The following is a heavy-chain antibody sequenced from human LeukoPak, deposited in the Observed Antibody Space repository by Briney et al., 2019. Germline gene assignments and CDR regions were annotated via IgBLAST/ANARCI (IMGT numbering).Heavy chain of an antibody. J-gene: IGHJ4*02. D-gene: IGHD5-24*01. Sequence: SETLSLTCTVSGGSVSSSSYYWSWIRQPPGKGLEWIGYIYYGGCTNYNPSLKSRVTISIDTSKNQFSLKLSSVTAADTAVYYCARDQRDGYLGFYFDYWGQGTLVTVSS. CDR3: ARDQRDGYLGFYFDY. CDR2: IYYGGCT. CDR1: GGSVSSSSYY. V-gene: IGHV4-61*01.